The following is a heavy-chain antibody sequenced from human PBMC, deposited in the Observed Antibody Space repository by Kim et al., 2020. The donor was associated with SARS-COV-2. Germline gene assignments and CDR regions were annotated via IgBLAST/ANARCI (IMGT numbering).Heavy chain of an antibody. J-gene: IGHJ5*02. CDR2: INPNSGGT. Sequence: ASVKVSCKASGYTFTGYYMHWVRQAPGQGLEWMGWINPNSGGTNYAQKFQGRVTMTRDTSISTAYMELSRLRSDDTAVYYCARGDVRYCSSTSCYYQPNGFDPWGQGTLVTVSS. CDR3: ARGDVRYCSSTSCYYQPNGFDP. D-gene: IGHD2-2*01. CDR1: GYTFTGYY. V-gene: IGHV1-2*02.